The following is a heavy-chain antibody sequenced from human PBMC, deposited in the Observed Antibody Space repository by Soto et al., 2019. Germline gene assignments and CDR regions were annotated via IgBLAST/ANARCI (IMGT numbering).Heavy chain of an antibody. CDR1: GYTFTGYY. Sequence: ASVKVSCKASGYTFTGYYMHWVRQAPGQGLEWMGRINPNSGGTNYAQKFQGWVTMTRDTSISTAYMELSRLRSDDTAVYYCAREGPTVRVPLYYYYGMDVWGQGTTVTVSS. J-gene: IGHJ6*02. D-gene: IGHD4-4*01. CDR2: INPNSGGT. V-gene: IGHV1-2*04. CDR3: AREGPTVRVPLYYYYGMDV.